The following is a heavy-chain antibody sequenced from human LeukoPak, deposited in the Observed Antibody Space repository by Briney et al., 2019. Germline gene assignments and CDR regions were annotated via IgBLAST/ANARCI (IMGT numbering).Heavy chain of an antibody. Sequence: GGTLRVSCAASGFTFSSYGMSWVRQAPGKGLEWVSAISSGTSYIYYADSVKGRFTISRDNAKNSLYLQMNSLRAEDTAVYYCARDPTSSWETAFDIWGQGTMVTVSS. CDR2: ISSGTSYI. CDR3: ARDPTSSWETAFDI. CDR1: GFTFSSYG. J-gene: IGHJ3*02. V-gene: IGHV3-21*01. D-gene: IGHD1-26*01.